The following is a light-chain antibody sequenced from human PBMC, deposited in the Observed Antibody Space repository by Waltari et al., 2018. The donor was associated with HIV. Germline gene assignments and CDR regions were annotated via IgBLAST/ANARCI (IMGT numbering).Light chain of an antibody. V-gene: IGLV2-23*01. CDR2: EGS. CDR3: CSYAGSSTLEV. CDR1: SSDVGSYNL. Sequence: QSALTQPASVSGSPGQSITISCTGTSSDVGSYNLVSWYQQHPSKAPKLMIYEGSKRPSGVFNRLSCSKSGNTASLTICGLQAEDEADYYCCSYAGSSTLEVFGGGTKLTVL. J-gene: IGLJ2*01.